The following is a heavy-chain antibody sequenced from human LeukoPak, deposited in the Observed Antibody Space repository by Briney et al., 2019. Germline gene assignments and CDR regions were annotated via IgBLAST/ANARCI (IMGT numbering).Heavy chain of an antibody. J-gene: IGHJ6*02. CDR3: ARDTSRGQLVYLYGMDV. V-gene: IGHV4-34*01. D-gene: IGHD6-6*01. Sequence: PSETLSLTCAVYGGSFSGYYWSWIRQPPGKGLEWIGEINHSGSTNYNPSLKSRVTISVDTSKNQFSLKLSSVTAADTDVYYCARDTSRGQLVYLYGMDVWGQGTTVTVSS. CDR1: GGSFSGYY. CDR2: INHSGST.